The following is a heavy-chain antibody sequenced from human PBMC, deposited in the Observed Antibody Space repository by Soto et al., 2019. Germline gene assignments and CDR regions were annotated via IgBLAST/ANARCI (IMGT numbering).Heavy chain of an antibody. CDR1: GFTFSSYA. V-gene: IGHV3-23*01. CDR3: AKEPYCSSTSCSRLFDY. Sequence: GGSLRLSCAASGFTFSSYAMSWVRQAPGKGLEWVSAISGSGGSTYYADSVKGRFTISRDNSKNTLYLQMNSLRAEDTAVYYCAKEPYCSSTSCSRLFDYWGQGTLVTVSS. CDR2: ISGSGGST. J-gene: IGHJ4*02. D-gene: IGHD2-2*01.